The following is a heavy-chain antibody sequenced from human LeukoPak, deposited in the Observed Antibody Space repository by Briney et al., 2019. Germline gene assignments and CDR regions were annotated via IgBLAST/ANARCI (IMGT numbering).Heavy chain of an antibody. CDR1: GFAFSNAR. J-gene: IGHJ6*02. Sequence: GGSLRLSCAASGFAFSNARMSWVCQAPGKGLEWVGRIKTRNEGGTSEYAAPVKGRFTISRDDSKNTVHLQMNSLKTEDTGVYYCTKPDLLWVGEDVWGPGTTVTVSS. CDR3: TKPDLLWVGEDV. CDR2: IKTRNEGGTS. V-gene: IGHV3-15*01. D-gene: IGHD2/OR15-2a*01.